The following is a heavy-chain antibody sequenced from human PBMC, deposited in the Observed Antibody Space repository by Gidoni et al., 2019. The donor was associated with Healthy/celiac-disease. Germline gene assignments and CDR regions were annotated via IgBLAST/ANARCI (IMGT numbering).Heavy chain of an antibody. Sequence: QVQLQQWGAGLLKPSETLSLTCAVYGGSFSGYYWSWIRQPPGKGLEWIGEINHSGSTNYNPSLKSRVTISVDTSKNQFSLKLSSVTAADTAVYYCARGDPQIIVVVIAIPHWYFDLWGRGTLVTVSS. J-gene: IGHJ2*01. D-gene: IGHD2-21*01. CDR1: GGSFSGYY. CDR3: ARGDPQIIVVVIAIPHWYFDL. V-gene: IGHV4-34*01. CDR2: INHSGST.